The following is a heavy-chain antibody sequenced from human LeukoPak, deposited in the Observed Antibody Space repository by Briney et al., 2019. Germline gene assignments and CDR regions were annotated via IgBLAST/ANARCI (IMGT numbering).Heavy chain of an antibody. V-gene: IGHV4-34*01. Sequence: SETLSLTCAVYGGSFSGYYWSWIRQPPGKGLEWIGEINSSGSTNYKPSLKSRVTISGDTSKNQFSLKLSSVTAADTAVYYCARGDCSYASCYHIGAFDICGQGTMVTVSS. CDR1: GGSFSGYY. CDR2: INSSGST. CDR3: ARGDCSYASCYHIGAFDI. D-gene: IGHD2-2*01. J-gene: IGHJ3*02.